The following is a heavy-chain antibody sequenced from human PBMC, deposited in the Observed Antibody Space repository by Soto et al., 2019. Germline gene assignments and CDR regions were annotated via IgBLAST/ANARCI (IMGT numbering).Heavy chain of an antibody. CDR2: ISYDGSNK. CDR1: GFTFSSYA. Sequence: GGSLRLSCAASGFTFSSYAMHWVRQAPGKGLEWVAVISYDGSNKYYADSVKGRFTISRDNSKNTLYLQMNSLRAEDTAVYYCARAYDFWSGYSPAWFDPWGQGTLVTVSS. D-gene: IGHD3-3*01. V-gene: IGHV3-30-3*01. CDR3: ARAYDFWSGYSPAWFDP. J-gene: IGHJ5*02.